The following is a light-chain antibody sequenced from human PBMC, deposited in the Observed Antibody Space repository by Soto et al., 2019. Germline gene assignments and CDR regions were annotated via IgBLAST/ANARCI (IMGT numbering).Light chain of an antibody. CDR1: RSFASSY. CDR3: QQYGSSPPYT. Sequence: EIVLTQSPGTLSLSPGERATLSCRASRSFASSYLDWYQQKPGQAPRLLLYAASTRVTGIRDRFSGSGSGTAVTLTISKLEPEDFAVYYCQQYGSSPPYTFGQGTKLYIK. J-gene: IGKJ2*01. V-gene: IGKV3-20*01. CDR2: AAS.